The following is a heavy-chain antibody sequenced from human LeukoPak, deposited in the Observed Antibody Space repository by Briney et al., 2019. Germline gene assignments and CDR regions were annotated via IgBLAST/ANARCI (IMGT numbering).Heavy chain of an antibody. CDR1: GYTFTGYY. CDR3: VRILYDTETSGAFDI. J-gene: IGHJ3*02. Sequence: ASVKVSCKASGYTFTGYYMHWVRQAPGQGLEWMGWINPNSGGTNYAQKFQGRVTMTRDTSISTAYMELSRLRSDDTAVYYCVRILYDTETSGAFDIWGQGTMVTVSS. V-gene: IGHV1-2*02. CDR2: INPNSGGT. D-gene: IGHD3-22*01.